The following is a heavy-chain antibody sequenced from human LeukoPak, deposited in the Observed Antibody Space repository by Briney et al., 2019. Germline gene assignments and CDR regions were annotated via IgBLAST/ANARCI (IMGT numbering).Heavy chain of an antibody. V-gene: IGHV3-30*02. CDR3: ARSLDYYDSSGSQGY. CDR1: GFTFSSYG. CDR2: IRYDGSNK. J-gene: IGHJ4*02. D-gene: IGHD3-22*01. Sequence: TGGSLRLSCAASGFTFSSYGMHWVRQAPGKGLEWVAFIRYDGSNKYYADSVRGRFTISRDNSKNTLYLQMNSLRAEDTAVYYCARSLDYYDSSGSQGYWGQGTLVTVSS.